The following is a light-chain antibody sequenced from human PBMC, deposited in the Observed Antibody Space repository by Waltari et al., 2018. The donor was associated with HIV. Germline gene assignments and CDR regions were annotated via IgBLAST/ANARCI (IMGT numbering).Light chain of an antibody. Sequence: QSALTQPASVSGSPGQSITISCPGTSSDVGGYTYVSWYQRYPGKAPKLMIYDVSNRPSGVSNRFSGSKSGNTASLTISGLQAEDEADYYCGSYTSSNTYVFGTGTKVTVL. CDR3: GSYTSSNTYV. J-gene: IGLJ1*01. V-gene: IGLV2-14*03. CDR1: SSDVGGYTY. CDR2: DVS.